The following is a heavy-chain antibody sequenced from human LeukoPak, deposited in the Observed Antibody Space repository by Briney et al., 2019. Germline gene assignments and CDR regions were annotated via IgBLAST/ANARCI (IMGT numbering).Heavy chain of an antibody. J-gene: IGHJ4*02. V-gene: IGHV4-34*01. CDR2: INHSGST. D-gene: IGHD3-3*01. Sequence: SETLSLTCAVYGGSFSGYYWSWIRQPPGKGLEWIGEINHSGSTNYNPSLKSRVTISVDTSKNQFSLKLSSVTAADTAVYYCARSLGLDGVAPFDYWGQGTLVTVSS. CDR1: GGSFSGYY. CDR3: ARSLGLDGVAPFDY.